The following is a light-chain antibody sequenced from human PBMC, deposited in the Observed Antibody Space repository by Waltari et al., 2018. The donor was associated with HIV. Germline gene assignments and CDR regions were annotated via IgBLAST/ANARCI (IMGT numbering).Light chain of an antibody. CDR3: KHYNIYPYT. J-gene: IGKJ2*01. CDR2: KAS. V-gene: IGKV1-5*03. CDR1: QSISTW. Sequence: DIQMTQAPYTLSASVGGRVTITCRASQSISTWLAWYQQKPGEDPKLLISKASTLETGVPSRFSGSGSGTEFTLTISSLQPDDFATYFCKHYNIYPYTFGQGTKLEVK.